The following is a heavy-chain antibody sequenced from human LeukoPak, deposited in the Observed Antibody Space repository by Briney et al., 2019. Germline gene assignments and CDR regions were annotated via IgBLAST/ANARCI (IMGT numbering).Heavy chain of an antibody. D-gene: IGHD6-25*01. V-gene: IGHV4-59*01. Sequence: SETLSLTCTVSGGSISSYYWSWIRQPPGKGLEWIGYIYYSGSTNYNPSLKSRVTISVDTSKNQFSLKLSSVTAADTAVYYCARGGQREGAAFDIWGQGTMVTVSS. CDR1: GGSISSYY. J-gene: IGHJ3*02. CDR3: ARGGQREGAAFDI. CDR2: IYYSGST.